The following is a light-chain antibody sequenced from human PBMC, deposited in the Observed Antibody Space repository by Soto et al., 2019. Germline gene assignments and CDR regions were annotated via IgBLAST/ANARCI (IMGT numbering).Light chain of an antibody. J-gene: IGKJ1*01. CDR3: QQYHHSPWT. Sequence: EIVMTQSPATLSVSPGERATLSCRASQSVRSNLAWYQQRPGQAPSLLIYDASTRATGFPARFSGRGSGTEFTLTISSLQSEDWVVYYCQQYHHSPWTFGQGTKVEIK. CDR2: DAS. CDR1: QSVRSN. V-gene: IGKV3-15*01.